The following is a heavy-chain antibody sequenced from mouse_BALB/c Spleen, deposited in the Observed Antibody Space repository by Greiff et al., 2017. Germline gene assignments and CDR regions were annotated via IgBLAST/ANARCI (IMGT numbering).Heavy chain of an antibody. CDR2: ILPGSGST. CDR3: ARSLREDKAYAMDY. J-gene: IGHJ4*01. V-gene: IGHV1-9*01. Sequence: QVQLQQSGAELAKPGASVKMSCKATGYTFSSYWIEWVKQRPGHGLEWIGEILPGSGSTNYNEKFKGKATFTADTSSNTAYMQLSSLTSEDSAVYYCARSLREDKAYAMDYWGQGTSVTVSS. CDR1: GYTFSSYW.